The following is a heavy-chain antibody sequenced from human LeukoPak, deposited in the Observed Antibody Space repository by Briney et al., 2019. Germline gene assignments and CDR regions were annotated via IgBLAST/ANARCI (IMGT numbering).Heavy chain of an antibody. J-gene: IGHJ4*02. CDR3: ASQIEPYYFDY. D-gene: IGHD1-14*01. CDR2: ISSTDSTI. V-gene: IGHV3-11*01. Sequence: GGSLRLSCAASGFTFSDYYMSWIHRAPGKGLEWVSYISSTDSTIYYADSVKGRFTISRDNAKNSLYLQMNSLRAEDTAVYYCASQIEPYYFDYWGQGTLVTVSS. CDR1: GFTFSDYY.